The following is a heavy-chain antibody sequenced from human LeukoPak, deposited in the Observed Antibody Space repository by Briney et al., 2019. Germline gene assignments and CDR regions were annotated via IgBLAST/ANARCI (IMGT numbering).Heavy chain of an antibody. CDR1: GFTFSNYA. Sequence: GGSLRLSCAASGFTFSNYAMSWVRQAPGKGLEWVGFIRSKAYGGTTEYAASVKGRFTISRDGSKSIAYLQMNSLKTEDTAVYYCTRDPDGYNSGFDYWGQGTLVTVSS. J-gene: IGHJ4*02. CDR3: TRDPDGYNSGFDY. CDR2: IRSKAYGGTT. V-gene: IGHV3-49*04. D-gene: IGHD5-24*01.